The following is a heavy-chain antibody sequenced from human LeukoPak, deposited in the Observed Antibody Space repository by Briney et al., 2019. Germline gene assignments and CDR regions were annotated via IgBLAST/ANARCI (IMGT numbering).Heavy chain of an antibody. CDR2: IHYSGST. CDR1: GGSFSSYY. Sequence: SETLSLTCTVYGGSFSSYYWSWIRQPPGKGLEWIGYIHYSGSTNYNPSLKSRVTISVDTSKNQFSLKLSSVTAADTAVYYCARDRRDLYYYYYMDVWGKGTTVTVSS. V-gene: IGHV4-59*01. J-gene: IGHJ6*03. CDR3: ARDRRDLYYYYYMDV.